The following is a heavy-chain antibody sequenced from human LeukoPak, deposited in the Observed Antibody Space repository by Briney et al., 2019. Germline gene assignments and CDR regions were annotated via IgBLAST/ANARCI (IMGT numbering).Heavy chain of an antibody. CDR2: ISGSGGST. J-gene: IGHJ4*02. CDR1: GFTFTSYA. Sequence: GGSLRLSCAASGFTFTSYAMSWIRQAPGKGLEWVSAISGSGGSTYHADSVKGRFTISRDNSKNTLYLQMNSLRAEDTAVYYCAKMGVVAARPGTFDYWGQGTLVTVSS. V-gene: IGHV3-23*01. D-gene: IGHD6-6*01. CDR3: AKMGVVAARPGTFDY.